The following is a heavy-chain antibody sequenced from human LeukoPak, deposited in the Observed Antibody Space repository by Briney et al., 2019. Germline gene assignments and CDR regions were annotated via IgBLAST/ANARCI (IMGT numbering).Heavy chain of an antibody. J-gene: IGHJ3*02. CDR3: ARDLPKTGYVGALDI. CDR2: MNPNSGGA. V-gene: IGHV1-2*02. CDR1: GHTFTDYY. Sequence: ASVKVSCKASGHTFTDYYILWVRQAPGQGLEWMGWMNPNSGGAHYAQKFQGRVTMTRDTSISTAYMELRSLTSDDTAVYFCARDLPKTGYVGALDIWGQGTMVTVSS. D-gene: IGHD5-12*01.